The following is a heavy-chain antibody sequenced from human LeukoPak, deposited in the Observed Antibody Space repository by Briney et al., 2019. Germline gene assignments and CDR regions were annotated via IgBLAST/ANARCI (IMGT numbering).Heavy chain of an antibody. V-gene: IGHV3-7*05. J-gene: IGHJ4*02. D-gene: IGHD3-16*01. CDR3: ARDGFWGNFFDY. CDR2: IKQDGSEK. Sequence: GGSLRLSCAASGFTLSSYWMSWVRQAPGKGLEWVANIKQDGSEKYYVDSVKGRFTISRDNAKNSLYLQMNSLRAEDTAVYYCARDGFWGNFFDYWGQGTLVTVSS. CDR1: GFTLSSYW.